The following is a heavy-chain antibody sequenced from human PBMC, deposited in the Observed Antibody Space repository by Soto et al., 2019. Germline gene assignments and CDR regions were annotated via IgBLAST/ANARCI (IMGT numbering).Heavy chain of an antibody. CDR2: IWYDGSNK. CDR3: AREIHVWSQVLDY. CDR1: GFTVSSNY. V-gene: IGHV3-33*08. J-gene: IGHJ4*02. Sequence: LQLSCAASGFTVSSNYMSWVREAPGKRLEWVSVIWYDGSNKYYADSVKGRFTISRDNSKNTLYLQMNSLRAEDTAVYYCAREIHVWSQVLDYRGQGTRFTVSX. D-gene: IGHD3-3*02.